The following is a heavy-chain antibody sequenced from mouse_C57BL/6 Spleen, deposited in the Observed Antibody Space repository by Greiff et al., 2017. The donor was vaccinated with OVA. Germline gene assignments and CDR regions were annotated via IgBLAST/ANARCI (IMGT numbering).Heavy chain of an antibody. J-gene: IGHJ4*01. V-gene: IGHV1-15*01. D-gene: IGHD2-2*01. CDR2: IDPETGGT. CDR3: TKGGYDRGRDYWDMDY. Sequence: QVQLKESGAELVRPGASVTLSCKASGYTFTDYEMHWVKQTPVHGLEWIGAIDPETGGTAYNQKFKGKSILSAAKSSSTAYMELRSLTSEDSAVYDCTKGGYDRGRDYWDMDYWGQGTSVTVSS. CDR1: GYTFTDYE.